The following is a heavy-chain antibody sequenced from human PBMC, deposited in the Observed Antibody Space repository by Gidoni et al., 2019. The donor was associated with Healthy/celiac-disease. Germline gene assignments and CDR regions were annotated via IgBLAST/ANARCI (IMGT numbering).Heavy chain of an antibody. CDR1: GFTFSSYA. CDR3: AREFGELSVYFDY. Sequence: QVQLVESGGGVVQPGRSLRLSCAAPGFTFSSYAMHWVRQAPGKGLEWVAVISYDGSNKYYADSVKGRFTISRDNSKNTLYLQMNSLRAEDTAVYYCAREFGELSVYFDYWGQGTLVTVSS. CDR2: ISYDGSNK. V-gene: IGHV3-30-3*01. D-gene: IGHD3-10*01. J-gene: IGHJ4*02.